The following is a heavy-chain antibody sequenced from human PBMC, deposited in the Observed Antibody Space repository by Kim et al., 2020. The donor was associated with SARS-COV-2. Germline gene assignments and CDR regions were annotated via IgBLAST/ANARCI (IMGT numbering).Heavy chain of an antibody. CDR2: ISISGDKT. CDR1: GFTFSGYA. J-gene: IGHJ4*02. D-gene: IGHD3-10*01. CDR3: GIGTGGGDY. V-gene: IGHV3-23*01. Sequence: GGSLRLSCAASGFTFSGYAMSWVRLPPGKGLDWVSAISISGDKTYYGDSVKGRFTISRDNSKNTLYLQMNSLRGEDTAIYYCGIGTGGGDYWGQGTLVTVSS.